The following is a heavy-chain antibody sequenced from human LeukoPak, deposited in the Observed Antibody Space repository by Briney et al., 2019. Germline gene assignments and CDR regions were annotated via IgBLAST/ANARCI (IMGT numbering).Heavy chain of an antibody. D-gene: IGHD6-13*01. CDR3: AGGGQQLAPYFDY. Sequence: SETLSLTCAVSGGSISSGGYSWSWIRQPPGKGLEWIGYIYHSGSTYYNPSLKSRVTISVDRSKNQFSLKLSSVTAADTAVYYCAGGGQQLAPYFDYWGQGTLVTVSS. J-gene: IGHJ4*02. CDR1: GGSISSGGYS. V-gene: IGHV4-30-2*01. CDR2: IYHSGST.